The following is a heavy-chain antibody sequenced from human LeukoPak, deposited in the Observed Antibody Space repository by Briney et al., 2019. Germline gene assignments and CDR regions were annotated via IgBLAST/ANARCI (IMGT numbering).Heavy chain of an antibody. CDR1: GYTFINHG. J-gene: IGHJ4*02. V-gene: IGHV1-18*01. CDR3: ARAFDSSSSGSYFDY. Sequence: ASVKVSCKASGYTFINHGISWVRQAPGQGLEWMGWITTYNGNTNFAQKFQGRVTMTADTSTSTAYMELRSLRSDDTAVYYCARAFDSSSSGSYFDYWGQGTLVTVSS. CDR2: ITTYNGNT. D-gene: IGHD6-6*01.